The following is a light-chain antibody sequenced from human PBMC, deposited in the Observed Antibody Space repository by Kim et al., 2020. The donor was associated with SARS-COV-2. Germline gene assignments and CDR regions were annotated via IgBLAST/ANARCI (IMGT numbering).Light chain of an antibody. CDR3: QQYAT. Sequence: DIKMTQSPSSLSASVGDRVTIICQASQDIGNDLNWYLQKPGQAPKLLIYDTSKFQAGVPSRFSASGSGTHFTLTITSLQPEDFATYYCQQYATFGQGTKLEI. J-gene: IGKJ2*01. CDR2: DTS. CDR1: QDIGND. V-gene: IGKV1-33*01.